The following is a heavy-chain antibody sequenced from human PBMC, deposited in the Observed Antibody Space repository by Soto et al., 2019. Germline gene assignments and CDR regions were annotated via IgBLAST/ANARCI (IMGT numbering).Heavy chain of an antibody. CDR2: IHMTHNVI. CDR1: GLNFPTYA. J-gene: IGHJ4*02. V-gene: IGHV3-48*01. CDR3: VSDPDGDLDFDY. D-gene: IGHD4-17*01. Sequence: EVQLVESGGELVQPGGSLRLSCAASGLNFPTYAMNWVRQAPGKGLEWLSFIHMTHNVIFYADSVRGRFTISRDNAKDSLYLQMNSLRVEDTAGYYCVSDPDGDLDFDYWGQGTLVTVSS.